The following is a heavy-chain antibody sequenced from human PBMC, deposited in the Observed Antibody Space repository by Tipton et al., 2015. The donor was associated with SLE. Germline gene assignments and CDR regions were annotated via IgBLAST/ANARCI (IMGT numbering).Heavy chain of an antibody. CDR3: ARDLVRENWFDP. J-gene: IGHJ5*02. CDR1: GGSISSYY. V-gene: IGHV4-4*08. CDR2: IYTSGST. Sequence: TLSLTCTVSGGSISSYYWSWIRQPPGKGLEWIGYIYTSGSTNYNPSLKSRVTISVDTSKNQFSLKLSSVTAADTAVYYCARDLVRENWFDPWGQGTLVTVSS. D-gene: IGHD2-8*02.